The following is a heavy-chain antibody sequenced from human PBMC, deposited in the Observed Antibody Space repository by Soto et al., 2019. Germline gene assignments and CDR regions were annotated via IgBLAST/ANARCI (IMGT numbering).Heavy chain of an antibody. CDR3: TRDHTYSSGWYAFDY. D-gene: IGHD6-19*01. CDR1: GGSISSYY. Sequence: SETLSLTCTVSGGSISSYYWSWIRQPPGKGLEWIGYVYYSGSTNYNPSLKSRVTISVDTSKNQFSLKLSSVTAADTAVYYCTRDHTYSSGWYAFDYWGQGTLVTVSS. CDR2: VYYSGST. J-gene: IGHJ4*02. V-gene: IGHV4-59*01.